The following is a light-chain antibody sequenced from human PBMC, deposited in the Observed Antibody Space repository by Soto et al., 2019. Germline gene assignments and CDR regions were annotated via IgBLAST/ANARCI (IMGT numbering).Light chain of an antibody. CDR2: QVS. CDR3: SSYSSSSTLVV. CDR1: SSDIGSYSR. V-gene: IGLV2-18*03. Sequence: QSVLTQPPSVSGSPEQSVTIFCTGTSSDIGSYSRVSWYQQPPGTAPKLMIYQVSNRPSGVPDRFSGSKSGNMASLTTSGLQAEDEADYYCSSYSSSSTLVVFGGGTKLTVL. J-gene: IGLJ2*01.